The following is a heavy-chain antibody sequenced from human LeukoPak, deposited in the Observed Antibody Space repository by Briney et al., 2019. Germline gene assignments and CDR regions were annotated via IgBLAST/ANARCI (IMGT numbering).Heavy chain of an antibody. CDR1: GFPFSNYA. V-gene: IGHV3-23*01. Sequence: QTGGSLRLSCPAPGFPFSNYAMTWVRQAPGRGLEWVSVISGGGTATYYADSVKGRLTVSRDNSKNTLYLQMNSLRADDTAIYYCVKGGRPNSPLDYWGQGTLVTVSS. D-gene: IGHD5-24*01. J-gene: IGHJ4*02. CDR3: VKGGRPNSPLDY. CDR2: ISGGGTAT.